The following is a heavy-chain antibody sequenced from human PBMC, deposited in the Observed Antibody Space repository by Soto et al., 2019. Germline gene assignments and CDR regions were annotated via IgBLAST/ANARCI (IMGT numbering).Heavy chain of an antibody. D-gene: IGHD1-7*01. V-gene: IGHV4-4*02. J-gene: IGHJ4*02. Sequence: PSETLSLTCAVSGGSFTRTNWWTWVRQPPGQGLEWIGEIYRTGSTNYNPSLKRRVTISLDKSENQFSLKVTSLTAADTAVYYCASRDPGTSVDYWGQGTLVTVSS. CDR3: ASRDPGTSVDY. CDR2: IYRTGST. CDR1: GGSFTRTNW.